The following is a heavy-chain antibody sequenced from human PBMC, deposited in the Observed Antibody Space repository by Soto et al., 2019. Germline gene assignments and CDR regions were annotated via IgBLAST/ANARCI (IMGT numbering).Heavy chain of an antibody. Sequence: QITLEESGPTLVRPTQTLTLTCTFSGFSLTTSAVRVGWIRQPPGRALEWLALIYGNDLKRYNPSLRTRLNVTKHTSKSHVVLTMTKMDPVDSATYYCARYSRSWDAVDIWGQGAVVIVSS. CDR2: IYGNDLK. V-gene: IGHV2-5*01. CDR1: GFSLTTSAVR. D-gene: IGHD2-15*01. CDR3: ARYSRSWDAVDI. J-gene: IGHJ3*02.